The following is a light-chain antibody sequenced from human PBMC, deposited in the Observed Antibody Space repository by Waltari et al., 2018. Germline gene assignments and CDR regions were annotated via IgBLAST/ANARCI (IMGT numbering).Light chain of an antibody. CDR2: DNF. V-gene: IGLV1-40*01. CDR3: QSSDYSLGGFVV. J-gene: IGLJ2*01. Sequence: QSVLTQPPSVSGAPGQSVTISCTGNSSNIGANYNVHWYRHVPGTAPELIIYDNFNRLSGVPDRFSASTSGTSASLTITGLLAQDEADYHCQSSDYSLGGFVVFGGGTKLTVL. CDR1: SSNIGANYN.